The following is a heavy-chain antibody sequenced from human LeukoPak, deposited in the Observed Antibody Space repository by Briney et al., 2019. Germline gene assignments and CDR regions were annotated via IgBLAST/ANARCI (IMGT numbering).Heavy chain of an antibody. D-gene: IGHD2-2*01. CDR2: INHSGST. J-gene: IGHJ5*02. CDR3: ASRSYCSSTSCYENWFDP. Sequence: SETLSLTCAVYGGSFSGYYWSCIRQPPGKGLEWIGEINHSGSTNYNPSLKSRVTISVDTSKNQFSLKLSSVTAADTAVYYCASRSYCSSTSCYENWFDPWGQGTQVTVSS. V-gene: IGHV4-34*01. CDR1: GGSFSGYY.